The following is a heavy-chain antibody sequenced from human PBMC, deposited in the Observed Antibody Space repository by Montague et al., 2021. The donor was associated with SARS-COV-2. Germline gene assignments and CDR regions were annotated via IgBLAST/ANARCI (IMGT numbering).Heavy chain of an antibody. CDR3: ARDSKGGRQLGSWFDP. Sequence: SETLSLTCSVSGGSLETSGYYWGWVRQPPGKGLEWIVSMHYSGATFYNPSLKSRVTMSLDTSKNHFSLNLTSVTAADTAVYFCARDSKGGRQLGSWFDPWGRGTLVTVSS. CDR1: GGSLETSGYY. J-gene: IGHJ5*02. D-gene: IGHD6-13*01. V-gene: IGHV4-39*07. CDR2: MHYSGAT.